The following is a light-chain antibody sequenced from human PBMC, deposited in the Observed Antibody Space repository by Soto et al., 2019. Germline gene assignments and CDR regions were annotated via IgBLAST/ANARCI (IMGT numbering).Light chain of an antibody. Sequence: DIQMTQSPSSLSASVGDRVTITCRASESISSWLAWYQQKPGKAPKLLIFKASSLEGGVPSRFSGSGSGTEFTLSISSLQLDEFATYSCQQYTTYPLTFGGGTKGEIK. CDR1: ESISSW. J-gene: IGKJ4*01. V-gene: IGKV1-5*03. CDR2: KAS. CDR3: QQYTTYPLT.